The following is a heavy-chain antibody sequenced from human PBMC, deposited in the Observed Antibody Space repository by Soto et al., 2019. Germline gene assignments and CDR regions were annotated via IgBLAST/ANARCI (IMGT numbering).Heavy chain of an antibody. CDR1: GFALTSYD. J-gene: IGHJ3*02. Sequence: ASVELTSKASGFALTSYDINWVRQATGQGLEWMGWMNPNSGNTGYAQKFQGRVTMTRNTSISTAYMELSSLRSEDTAVYYCFQMSDADAFDIWGQGTMVTVSS. CDR3: FQMSDADAFDI. V-gene: IGHV1-8*01. CDR2: MNPNSGNT.